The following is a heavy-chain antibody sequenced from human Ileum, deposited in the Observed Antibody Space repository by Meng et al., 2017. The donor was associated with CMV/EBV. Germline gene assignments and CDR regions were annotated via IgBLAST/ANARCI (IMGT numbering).Heavy chain of an antibody. CDR1: YTFTGYY. CDR3: ARDLGTNIVATINWFDP. Sequence: YTFTGYYIHWVRQARGQGLEWMGWINPNSGGTNYAQKFQGKVTMTRDTSISTAYMELSRLRSDDTAVYYCARDLGTNIVATINWFDPWGQGTLVTVSS. D-gene: IGHD5-12*01. V-gene: IGHV1-2*02. CDR2: INPNSGGT. J-gene: IGHJ5*02.